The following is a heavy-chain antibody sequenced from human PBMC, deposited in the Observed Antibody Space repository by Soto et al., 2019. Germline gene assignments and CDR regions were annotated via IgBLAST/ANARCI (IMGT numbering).Heavy chain of an antibody. V-gene: IGHV2-70*12. CDR1: GFSLSTSGMS. CDR3: AHRGGATVGLYYFDY. Sequence: SGPTLVNPTQTLTLTCTFSGFSLSTSGMSVSWIRQPPGKALEWLALIDWDDDKYYSTSLKSRLTITKDTSKNQVVLTMTNMDPVDTATYYCAHRGGATVGLYYFDYWGQGALVTVSS. J-gene: IGHJ4*02. D-gene: IGHD3-16*01. CDR2: IDWDDDK.